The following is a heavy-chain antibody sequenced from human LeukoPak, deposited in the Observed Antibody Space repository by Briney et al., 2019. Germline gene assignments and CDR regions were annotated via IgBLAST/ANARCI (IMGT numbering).Heavy chain of an antibody. CDR2: ISGSGGST. D-gene: IGHD6-19*01. CDR3: AKSVAVAGGVPTYYFDY. J-gene: IGHJ4*02. V-gene: IGHV3-23*01. Sequence: GGSLRLSCAASGFTFRSYAMSWLRQAPRTGLEWVSAISGSGGSTYYVGSVKGRFTISRDNSKNTLYLQMNSLRAEDTAVYYCAKSVAVAGGVPTYYFDYWGQRTLVTVSS. CDR1: GFTFRSYA.